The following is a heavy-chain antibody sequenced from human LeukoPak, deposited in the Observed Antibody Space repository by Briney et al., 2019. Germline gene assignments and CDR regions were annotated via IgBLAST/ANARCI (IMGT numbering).Heavy chain of an antibody. CDR1: GGSISSYY. Sequence: PSETLSLTCTVSGGSISSYYWRWIRQPPGKGLEWIGRIYTSGSTNYNLSLKSRVTISVDTSKNQFSLKLSSVAAADTAVYYCARARSGYYYYYYYYMDVWGKGTTVTVSS. D-gene: IGHD3-3*01. CDR3: ARARSGYYYYYYYYMDV. J-gene: IGHJ6*03. CDR2: IYTSGST. V-gene: IGHV4-4*07.